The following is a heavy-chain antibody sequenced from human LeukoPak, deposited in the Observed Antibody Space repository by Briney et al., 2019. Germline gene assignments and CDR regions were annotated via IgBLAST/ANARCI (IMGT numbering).Heavy chain of an antibody. Sequence: PGGSLRLSCTASGFTFGDYAMSWIRQPPGKGLEWIGSIHYGGTTHYNPSLQSRVTISADTSKNQFALDLRSVTAADTAVYYCTRDIGDFVSDFWGQGTLVTVSS. CDR2: IHYGGTT. CDR1: GFTFGDYA. D-gene: IGHD2-21*02. CDR3: TRDIGDFVSDF. V-gene: IGHV4-39*02. J-gene: IGHJ4*02.